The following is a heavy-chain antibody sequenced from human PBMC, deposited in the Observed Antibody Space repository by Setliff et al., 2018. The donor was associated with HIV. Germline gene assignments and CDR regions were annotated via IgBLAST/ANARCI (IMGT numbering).Heavy chain of an antibody. CDR1: GFTFSSYG. CDR2: TSYDGRTT. V-gene: IGHV3-30*03. Sequence: GGSLRLSCVASGFTFSSYGMHWVRQAPGKGLEWVAVTSYDGRTTYFGDSVKGRFTISRDNSKDTLYLEMNSLRSEDTAVYFCARDHTALQFWPYYFDYWGLGVQVTVSS. CDR3: ARDHTALQFWPYYFDY. J-gene: IGHJ4*02. D-gene: IGHD3-3*02.